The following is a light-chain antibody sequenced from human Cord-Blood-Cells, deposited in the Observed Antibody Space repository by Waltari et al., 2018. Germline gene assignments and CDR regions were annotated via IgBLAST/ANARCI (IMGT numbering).Light chain of an antibody. J-gene: IGKJ5*01. CDR3: QQYGSSPPIT. Sequence: ELVLTQSPGTLSLSPGERATLSCRASQSVSSSYLAWDQQKPGQAPRLLIYGASSRATGIPDRVSGSGSGTDFALTISRLEPEDFAVYYCQQYGSSPPITFGQGTRLEIK. CDR1: QSVSSSY. CDR2: GAS. V-gene: IGKV3-20*01.